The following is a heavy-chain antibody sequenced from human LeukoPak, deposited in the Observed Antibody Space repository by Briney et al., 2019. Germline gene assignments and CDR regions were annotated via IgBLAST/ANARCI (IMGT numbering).Heavy chain of an antibody. CDR1: GFTFSSYG. V-gene: IGHV3-30*18. D-gene: IGHD6-13*01. CDR2: ISFDGSNK. CDR3: AKDPIPGRIAAAGTGWFDY. J-gene: IGHJ5*01. Sequence: PGRSLRLSCAASGFTFSSYGMHWVRQAPGKGLEWGAVISFDGSNKYCSDSVKGRFTISRDNSKNTLYLQMNSLRAEDTAVYYCAKDPIPGRIAAAGTGWFDYWGQGTLVTVSS.